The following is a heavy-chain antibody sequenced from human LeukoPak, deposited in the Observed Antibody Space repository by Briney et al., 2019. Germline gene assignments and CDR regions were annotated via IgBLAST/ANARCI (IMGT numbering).Heavy chain of an antibody. CDR2: IYLGDSDT. Sequence: GASLQISCKGSGYSFTSYWIGWVRQMPGKGLEWMGIIYLGDSDTSYSPSFQGQVTISADKSISTAYLQWSSLKASDTAMYYCATRGPYCSSTSCRNFDYWGQGTLVTVSS. CDR1: GYSFTSYW. J-gene: IGHJ4*02. CDR3: ATRGPYCSSTSCRNFDY. D-gene: IGHD2-2*01. V-gene: IGHV5-51*01.